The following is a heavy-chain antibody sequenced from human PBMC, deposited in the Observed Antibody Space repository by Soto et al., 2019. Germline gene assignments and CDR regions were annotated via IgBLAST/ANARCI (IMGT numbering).Heavy chain of an antibody. CDR2: IYYSGST. CDR1: GGSISSGGYY. Sequence: QVQLQESGPGLVKPSQTLSLTCTVSGGSISSGGYYWSWIRQHPGKGLEWIGYIYYSGSTYYNPSIPGRVTISVDTSKNQFSLKLSSVTAADTAVYYCARDIYSSSPDAFDIWGQGTMVTVSS. CDR3: ARDIYSSSPDAFDI. V-gene: IGHV4-31*03. J-gene: IGHJ3*02. D-gene: IGHD6-13*01.